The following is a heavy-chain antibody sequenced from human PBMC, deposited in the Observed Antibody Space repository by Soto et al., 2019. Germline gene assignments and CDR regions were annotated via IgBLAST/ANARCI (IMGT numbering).Heavy chain of an antibody. D-gene: IGHD5-18*01. CDR3: AREGGYSYGFDY. V-gene: IGHV1-8*01. CDR1: GYTFTSCD. Sequence: ASVKVSCKASGYTFTSCDINWVRQATGQGLEWMGWMNPNSGNTGYAQKFQGRVTMSRNTSISTAYMELSSLRSEDTAVYYCAREGGYSYGFDYWGQGTLVTVS. CDR2: MNPNSGNT. J-gene: IGHJ4*02.